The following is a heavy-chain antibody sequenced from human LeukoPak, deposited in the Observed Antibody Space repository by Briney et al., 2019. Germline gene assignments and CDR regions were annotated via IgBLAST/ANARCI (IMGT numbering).Heavy chain of an antibody. CDR3: ARDGPAQMVDFDY. CDR2: IYPYTGAP. CDR1: GYTFSGTGWY. J-gene: IGHJ4*02. V-gene: IGHV1-2*02. Sequence: ASVKVSCKASGYTFSGTGWYLYWLRQASGQGLECMGWIYPYTGAPHYAQQFQGRVAMTRDTSISTAYMELSRLRPDDTAVYYCARDGPAQMVDFDYWGQGTLVTVSS. D-gene: IGHD3-10*01.